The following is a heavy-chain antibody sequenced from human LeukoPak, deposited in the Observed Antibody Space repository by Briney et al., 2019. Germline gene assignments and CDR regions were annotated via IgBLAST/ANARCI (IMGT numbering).Heavy chain of an antibody. CDR3: GKDQDIVVVPAAQD. V-gene: IGHV3-23*01. CDR2: ISGSGGST. D-gene: IGHD2-2*01. CDR1: GFTFSSYA. Sequence: GGSLRLSCAASGFTFSSYAMSWVRQAPGKGLEWVSAISGSGGSTYYADSVKGRFTISRDNSKNTLYLQMNSLRAEDTAVYYCGKDQDIVVVPAAQDWGQGTLVTVSS. J-gene: IGHJ4*02.